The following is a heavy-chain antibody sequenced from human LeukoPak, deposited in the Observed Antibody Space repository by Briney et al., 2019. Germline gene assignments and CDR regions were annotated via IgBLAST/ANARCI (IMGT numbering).Heavy chain of an antibody. V-gene: IGHV3-30*04. CDR2: ISYDGSNK. Sequence: GRSLRLSCAASGFTFSSYAMHWVRQAPREGLGWVAVISYDGSNKYYADSVKGRFTISRDNSKNTLYLQMNSLRAEDTAVYYCARDPTRGYDILTALSPWGQGTLVTVSS. J-gene: IGHJ5*02. CDR1: GFTFSSYA. CDR3: ARDPTRGYDILTALSP. D-gene: IGHD3-9*01.